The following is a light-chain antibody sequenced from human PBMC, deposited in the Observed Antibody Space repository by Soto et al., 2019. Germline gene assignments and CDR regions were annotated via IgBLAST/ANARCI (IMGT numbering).Light chain of an antibody. CDR3: QQDNNWPPWT. V-gene: IGKV3-15*01. Sequence: ILMPQSPATLSVSPGERTTLSCRASQSVSNNLAWYQQKPGQAPRLLIYDASTRATGIPARFSSSGSGTVFTLTISGLQSEDFAVYYCQQDNNWPPWTFGQGTKVERK. CDR1: QSVSNN. J-gene: IGKJ1*01. CDR2: DAS.